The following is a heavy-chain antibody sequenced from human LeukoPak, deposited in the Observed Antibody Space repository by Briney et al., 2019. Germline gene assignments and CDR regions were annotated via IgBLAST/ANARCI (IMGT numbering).Heavy chain of an antibody. J-gene: IGHJ4*02. CDR3: AAGSGWSPFDY. V-gene: IGHV1-24*01. CDR2: FDPEDGKT. Sequence: ASVKVSCKVSGYTLTELSIHWVRQALGKGLEWMGGFDPEDGKTIYAQKFQGRITMTEDTYTDTAYMELSSLRSEDTAVYYCAAGSGWSPFDYWGQGTLVTVSS. D-gene: IGHD6-19*01. CDR1: GYTLTELS.